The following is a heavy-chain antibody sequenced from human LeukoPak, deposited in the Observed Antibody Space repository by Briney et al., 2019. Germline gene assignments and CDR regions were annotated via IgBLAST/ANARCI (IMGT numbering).Heavy chain of an antibody. CDR2: ISGSGGST. J-gene: IGHJ4*02. Sequence: PGGSLRLSCAASGFTFSNYAMSWVRQAPGKGLEWVSAISGSGGSTYYADSVKGRFTISRDNSKNTLYLQMNTLRAEDTAVYYCARDGPGAYDSSGRTFWGQGTLVTVSS. D-gene: IGHD3-22*01. CDR1: GFTFSNYA. V-gene: IGHV3-23*01. CDR3: ARDGPGAYDSSGRTF.